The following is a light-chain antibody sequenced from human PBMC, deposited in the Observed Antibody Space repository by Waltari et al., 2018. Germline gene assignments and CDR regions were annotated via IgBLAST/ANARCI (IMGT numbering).Light chain of an antibody. CDR3: QQYSTSPFT. V-gene: IGKV3-20*01. J-gene: IGKJ2*01. CDR1: QSVSSY. Sequence: EIVLTQSPGTLSLSPGERATLSCRASQSVSSYLAWYQQKPGQAPRLLIYGASSSATGIPDRFSGGGSGTDFTLTISRLEPEDFAVYYCQQYSTSPFTFGQGTKLEIK. CDR2: GAS.